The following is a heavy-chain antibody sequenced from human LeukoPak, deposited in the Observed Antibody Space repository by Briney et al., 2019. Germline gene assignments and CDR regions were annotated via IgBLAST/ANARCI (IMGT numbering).Heavy chain of an antibody. Sequence: PGGSLRLSCAASAFTFSSYSMNWVRQAPGKGLEWVSFISSTSSYIYYADPAKGRFTISRDNARNSLYLQMNSLRAEDTAVYYCARVSQWDLLGGVDYWGQGTLVTVSS. CDR2: ISSTSSYI. CDR1: AFTFSSYS. J-gene: IGHJ4*02. CDR3: ARVSQWDLLGGVDY. V-gene: IGHV3-21*01. D-gene: IGHD1-26*01.